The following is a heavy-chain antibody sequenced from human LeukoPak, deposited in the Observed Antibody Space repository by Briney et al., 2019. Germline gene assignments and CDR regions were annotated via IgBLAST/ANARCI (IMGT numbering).Heavy chain of an antibody. J-gene: IGHJ4*02. D-gene: IGHD6-13*01. CDR3: ARVIAAAGADY. Sequence: SETLSLTCTVSGGSISSSSYYWGWIRQPPGKGLGWIGSIYYSGSTYYNPSLKSRVTISVDTSKNQFSLKLSSVTAADTAVYYCARVIAAAGADYWGQGTLVTVSS. CDR1: GGSISSSSYY. CDR2: IYYSGST. V-gene: IGHV4-39*01.